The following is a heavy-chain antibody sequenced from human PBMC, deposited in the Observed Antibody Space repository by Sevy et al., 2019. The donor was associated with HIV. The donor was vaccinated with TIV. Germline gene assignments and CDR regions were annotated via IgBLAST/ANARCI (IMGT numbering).Heavy chain of an antibody. CDR2: FDPEDGET. D-gene: IGHD3-22*01. V-gene: IGHV1-24*01. CDR3: ASTRDYFDNRASYFDY. J-gene: IGHJ4*02. CDR1: GKTLTDIS. Sequence: ASVKVSCKVSGKTLTDISKHWVRQAPGKGLEWMVSFDPEDGETTYTQNFQDRVIVTEDTSTDTAYMELSSLRFEDTAVYYCASTRDYFDNRASYFDYWGQGTLVTVSS.